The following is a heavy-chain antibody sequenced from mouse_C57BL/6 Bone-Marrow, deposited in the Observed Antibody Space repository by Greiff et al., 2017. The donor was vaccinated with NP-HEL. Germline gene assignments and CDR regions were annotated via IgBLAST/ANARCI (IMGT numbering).Heavy chain of an antibody. V-gene: IGHV1-81*01. CDR2: IYPRSGNT. Sequence: QVQLQQSGAELARPGASVKLSCKASGYTFTSYGISWVKQRPGQGLEWIGEIYPRSGNTNYNEKFKGKATLTADKSSSTAYMELRSLTSEDSAVYFCGRGGNYSKGFAYWGQGTLVTVSA. D-gene: IGHD2-5*01. CDR3: GRGGNYSKGFAY. CDR1: GYTFTSYG. J-gene: IGHJ3*01.